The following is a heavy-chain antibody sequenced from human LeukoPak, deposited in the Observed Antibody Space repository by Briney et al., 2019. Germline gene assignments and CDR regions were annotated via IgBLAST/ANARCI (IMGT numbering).Heavy chain of an antibody. J-gene: IGHJ6*03. CDR3: ARDIRKTMVRGHYYYYMDV. Sequence: ASVKVSCKASGYTFTSYDINWVRQATGQGLEWMGWMNPNSGNTGYAQKFQGRVTMTRNTSISTAYMELSSLRSEDTAVYYCARDIRKTMVRGHYYYYMDVWGKGTTVTISS. CDR1: GYTFTSYD. D-gene: IGHD3-10*01. V-gene: IGHV1-8*01. CDR2: MNPNSGNT.